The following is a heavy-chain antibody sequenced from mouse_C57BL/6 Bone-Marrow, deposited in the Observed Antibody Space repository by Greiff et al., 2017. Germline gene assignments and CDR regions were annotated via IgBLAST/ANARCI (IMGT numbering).Heavy chain of an antibody. CDR3: ARHETYYSNYGAY. CDR1: GFTFSSYG. Sequence: EVQLVESGGDLVKPGGSLQLSCAASGFTFSSYGMSWVRQTPDKRLAWVATISSGGSYTYYPDSVTGRFTISRDNAKNTLYLQMSSLKSEDTAMYYCARHETYYSNYGAYWGQGTLVTVSA. CDR2: ISSGGSYT. V-gene: IGHV5-6*01. J-gene: IGHJ3*01. D-gene: IGHD2-5*01.